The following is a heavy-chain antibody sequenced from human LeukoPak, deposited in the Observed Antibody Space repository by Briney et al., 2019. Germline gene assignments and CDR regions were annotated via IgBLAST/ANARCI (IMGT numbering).Heavy chain of an antibody. CDR3: ARGPRGWYYFED. CDR2: INWNGAST. J-gene: IGHJ4*02. Sequence: PGGSLRLSCAASGFSFGTYGMSWVRHVPGKGLEWVSGINWNGASTVYADSVKGRFTISRDKAKNSLYLQMNSLRAEDTALYYCARGPRGWYYFEDWGQGTLVTVSS. CDR1: GFSFGTYG. V-gene: IGHV3-20*04. D-gene: IGHD6-19*01.